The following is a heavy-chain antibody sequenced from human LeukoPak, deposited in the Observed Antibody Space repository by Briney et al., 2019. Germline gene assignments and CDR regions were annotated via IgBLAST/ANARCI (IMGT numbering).Heavy chain of an antibody. CDR1: GFTFSSYW. J-gene: IGHJ4*02. D-gene: IGHD3-3*01. V-gene: IGHV3-7*03. Sequence: GGSLRLSCAASGFTFSSYWMSWVRQAPGKGLEWVANIKQDGSEKYYVDSVKGRFTISRDNSKNTLYLQMNSLRAEDTAVYYCAKDRDGYYDFWSGQNHAPADYWGQGTLVTVSS. CDR3: AKDRDGYYDFWSGQNHAPADY. CDR2: IKQDGSEK.